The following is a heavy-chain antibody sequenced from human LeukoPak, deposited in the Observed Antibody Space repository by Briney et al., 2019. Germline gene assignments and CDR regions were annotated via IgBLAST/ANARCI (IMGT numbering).Heavy chain of an antibody. D-gene: IGHD5-12*01. V-gene: IGHV1-18*04. CDR1: ENTFTAYY. CDR2: ISAYNGDT. CDR3: ARDPVISGYSLSSDY. Sequence: ASVKVSCKSSENTFTAYYIHWVRQAPGQGREWMGWISAYNGDTKYAQKFQGRATMTTDTSTSTAYIELRSLRSDDTDLYYCARDPVISGYSLSSDYWGQGTLVTVSS. J-gene: IGHJ4*02.